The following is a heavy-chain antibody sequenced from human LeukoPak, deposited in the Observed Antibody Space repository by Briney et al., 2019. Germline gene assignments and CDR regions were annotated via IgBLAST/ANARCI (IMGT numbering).Heavy chain of an antibody. V-gene: IGHV1-18*04. J-gene: IGHJ1*01. D-gene: IGHD3-22*01. CDR3: ARDKDGDYDTSGMFQY. CDR2: ISTYNGNT. CDR1: GYTFTNFG. Sequence: ASVKVSCKASGYTFTNFGISWVRQAPGQRPEWMGWISTYNGNTNYAQNLQDRVTLTTDTSTTTVYMELRSLRSDDTAVYYCARDKDGDYDTSGMFQYWGQGTLVTVSS.